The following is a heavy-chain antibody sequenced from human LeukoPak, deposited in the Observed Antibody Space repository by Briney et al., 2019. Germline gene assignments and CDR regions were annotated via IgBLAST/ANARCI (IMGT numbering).Heavy chain of an antibody. J-gene: IGHJ4*02. Sequence: SETLSLTCTVSGGSISSYYWSWIRQPAGKGLEWIGRIYTSGTTTYNPSLESRVTMSMDPSKNQVFLTLNSVTATDTATYYCARSPLSSSGWYRADYWGQGTLVTVSS. D-gene: IGHD6-19*01. CDR3: ARSPLSSSGWYRADY. V-gene: IGHV4-4*07. CDR1: GGSISSYY. CDR2: IYTSGTT.